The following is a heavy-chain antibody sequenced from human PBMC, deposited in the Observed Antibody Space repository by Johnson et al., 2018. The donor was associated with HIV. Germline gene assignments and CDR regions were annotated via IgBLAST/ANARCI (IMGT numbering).Heavy chain of an antibody. Sequence: VQLVESGGGLIQPGGSLRLSCAASGFTVSNNYMSWVRQAPGKGLEWVSILHSDGSTFNTDSVKGRFTISRDNSKNTLYLQMKSVTAEDTAVYYCARDPFPRFFAFDMWGQGTVVTVSS. CDR2: LHSDGST. CDR1: GFTVSNNY. V-gene: IGHV3-53*01. J-gene: IGHJ3*02. CDR3: ARDPFPRFFAFDM. D-gene: IGHD2/OR15-2a*01.